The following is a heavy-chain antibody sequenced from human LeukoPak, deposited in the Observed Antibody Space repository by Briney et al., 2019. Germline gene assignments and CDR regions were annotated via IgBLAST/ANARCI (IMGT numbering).Heavy chain of an antibody. J-gene: IGHJ6*02. CDR1: GYTFSSYA. CDR3: ARGFTPVV. CDR2: ISYDGSNK. Sequence: GGSLRLSCTASGYTFSSYAMHWVRQAPGKGLEWVAVISYDGSNKYYADSVKGRFTISRDNSKNTLYLQMNSLRAEDTAVYYCARGFTPVVWGQGTTVTVSS. V-gene: IGHV3-30-3*01. D-gene: IGHD3-10*01.